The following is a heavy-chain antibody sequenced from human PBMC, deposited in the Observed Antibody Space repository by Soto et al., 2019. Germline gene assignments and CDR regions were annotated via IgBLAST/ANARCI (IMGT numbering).Heavy chain of an antibody. CDR3: ASVGATIFGVVIISYYGMDV. Sequence: SETLSLTCTVSGGSISSSSYYWGWIRQPPGKGLEWIGSIYYSGSTYYNPSLKSRVTISVDTSKNQFSLKLSSVTAADTAVYYCASVGATIFGVVIISYYGMDVWGQGTTVT. V-gene: IGHV4-39*01. D-gene: IGHD3-3*01. J-gene: IGHJ6*02. CDR1: GGSISSSSYY. CDR2: IYYSGST.